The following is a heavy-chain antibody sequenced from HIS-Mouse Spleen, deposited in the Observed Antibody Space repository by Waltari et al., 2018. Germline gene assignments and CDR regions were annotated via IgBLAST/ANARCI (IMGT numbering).Heavy chain of an antibody. D-gene: IGHD1-26*01. V-gene: IGHV4-39*07. CDR1: GGSIRSSSDY. CDR2: IYYSGST. CDR3: ARDRELYFDY. J-gene: IGHJ4*02. Sequence: QLQLQESGPGLVKPSETLSLTCTVSGGSIRSSSDYWGWIRQPPGKGLEWIGSIYYSGSTYYNPSLKSRVTISVDTSKNQFSLKLSSVTAADTAVYYCARDRELYFDYWGQGTLVTVSS.